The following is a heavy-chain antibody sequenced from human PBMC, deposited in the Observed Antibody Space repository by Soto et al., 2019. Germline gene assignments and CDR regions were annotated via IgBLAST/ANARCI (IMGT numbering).Heavy chain of an antibody. Sequence: SVKVSCKASGGTFSSYAISWVRQAPGQGLEWMGGIIPIFGTANYAQKFQGRVTTTADKSTSTAYMELSGLRPDDTAVYYCARRKERSGPHYFDYWGQGSQVTVSS. D-gene: IGHD6-25*01. CDR1: GGTFSSYA. CDR3: ARRKERSGPHYFDY. J-gene: IGHJ4*02. CDR2: IIPIFGTA. V-gene: IGHV1-69*06.